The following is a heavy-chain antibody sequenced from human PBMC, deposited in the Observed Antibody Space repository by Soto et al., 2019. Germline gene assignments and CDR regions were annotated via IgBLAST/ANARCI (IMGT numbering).Heavy chain of an antibody. D-gene: IGHD3-22*01. Sequence: GGSVKVSCKASGYTFTGYYMHCVGRSPVKWLEWVAVIWYDGSNKYYADSVKGRFTISRDNSKNTLYLQMNSLRAEDTAVYYCARDPINYYDSSGYGFDYWGQGTLVTVS. V-gene: IGHV3-33*01. CDR1: GYTFTGYY. CDR2: IWYDGSNK. CDR3: ARDPINYYDSSGYGFDY. J-gene: IGHJ4*02.